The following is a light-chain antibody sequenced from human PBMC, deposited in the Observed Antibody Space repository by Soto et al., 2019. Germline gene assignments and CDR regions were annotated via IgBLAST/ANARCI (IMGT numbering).Light chain of an antibody. V-gene: IGKV3-20*01. J-gene: IGKJ5*01. CDR3: QQYGFYTIS. CDR1: QSLTDKF. Sequence: EIVFTHAPGTRSLPPLQRPTLSCRASQSLTDKFRAWYQQKPGQAPRLLIYDTSSRATGIPARFSGSGSGTEFTLTISRLQPEDFAAYYCQQYGFYTISFGQGTKVEIK. CDR2: DTS.